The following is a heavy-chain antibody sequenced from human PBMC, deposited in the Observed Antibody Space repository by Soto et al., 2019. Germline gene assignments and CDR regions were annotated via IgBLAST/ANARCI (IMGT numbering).Heavy chain of an antibody. V-gene: IGHV4-61*03. CDR2: ISYTGRT. D-gene: IGHD7-27*01. CDR3: AREWGLLPYYVMNV. Sequence: SETLSLTCIVSGDSVTSGSYYWTWLRQPPGKGLEWIGYISYTGRTKYNPSLQSRVTISVYTSKNDFSLNLSSVTAADTAVYFCAREWGLLPYYVMNVWGHGTAVTVSS. J-gene: IGHJ6*02. CDR1: GDSVTSGSYY.